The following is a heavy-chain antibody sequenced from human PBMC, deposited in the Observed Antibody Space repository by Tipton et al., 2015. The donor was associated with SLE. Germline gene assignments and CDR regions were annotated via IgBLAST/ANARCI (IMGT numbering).Heavy chain of an antibody. Sequence: TLSLTCSVSGHSISSGFYWNWIRQPPGKGLEWVGYIYYTGTTNYSPSLKSRVTISIDTSKRQFSLNLSSVTAADTAVYYCARVPLDYSDSSGYYYGIDVWGQVTTVTVSS. CDR3: ARVPLDYSDSSGYYYGIDV. CDR1: GHSISSGFY. J-gene: IGHJ6*02. D-gene: IGHD3-22*01. CDR2: IYYTGTT. V-gene: IGHV4-59*08.